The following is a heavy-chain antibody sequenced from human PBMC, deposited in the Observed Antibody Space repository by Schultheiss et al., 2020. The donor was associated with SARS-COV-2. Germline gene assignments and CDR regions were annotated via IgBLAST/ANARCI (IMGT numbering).Heavy chain of an antibody. Sequence: GESLKISCAASGFSFSSYSMNWVRQAPGKGLEWVSYISSSSSTIYYADSVKGRFTISRDNSKNTLYLQMNSLRAEDTAVYYCARVGRQDIVVVPAAIPIHYYYYYMDVWGKGTTVTVSS. CDR1: GFSFSSYS. CDR2: ISSSSSTI. V-gene: IGHV3-48*01. J-gene: IGHJ6*03. D-gene: IGHD2-2*02. CDR3: ARVGRQDIVVVPAAIPIHYYYYYMDV.